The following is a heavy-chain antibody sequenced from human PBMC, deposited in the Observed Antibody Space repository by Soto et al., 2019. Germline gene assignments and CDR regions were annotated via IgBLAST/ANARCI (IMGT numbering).Heavy chain of an antibody. J-gene: IGHJ6*02. CDR1: GFTFDDYA. Sequence: VQLVESGGGLVQPGRSLRLSCAASGFTFDDYAMHWVRQAPGKGLEWVSGISWNSGSIGYADSVKGRFTISRDNAKNSLNLQMNSLSAEDTALYYCAKDKANIVVVPAEGIDVWGQGTTVTVSS. D-gene: IGHD2-2*01. CDR2: ISWNSGSI. CDR3: AKDKANIVVVPAEGIDV. V-gene: IGHV3-9*01.